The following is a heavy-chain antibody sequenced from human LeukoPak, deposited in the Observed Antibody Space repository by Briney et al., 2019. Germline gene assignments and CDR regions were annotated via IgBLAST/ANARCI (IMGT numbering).Heavy chain of an antibody. CDR1: GGSISSSSYY. Sequence: PSETLSLTCTVSGGSISSSSYYWGWIRQPPGKGLEWIGSIYYSGSTYYNPSLKSRVTISVDTSKNQFSLKLSSVAAADTAVYYCARGPHRRSMIVVVTTYAFDIWGQGTMVTVSS. CDR3: ARGPHRRSMIVVVTTYAFDI. V-gene: IGHV4-39*07. J-gene: IGHJ3*02. D-gene: IGHD3-22*01. CDR2: IYYSGST.